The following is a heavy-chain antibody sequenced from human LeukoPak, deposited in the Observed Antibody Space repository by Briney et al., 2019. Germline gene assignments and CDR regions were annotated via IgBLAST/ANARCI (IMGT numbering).Heavy chain of an antibody. Sequence: GESLKISCKASGYSFTSYWIAWVRQMPGKGLEWMGIIYLGDFDTRYSPSFQGQVTISADRSISTAYLQWSSLKASDTAMYYCARGGTTTRTFDYWGQGTLVTVSS. CDR3: ARGGTTTRTFDY. V-gene: IGHV5-51*01. CDR2: IYLGDFDT. J-gene: IGHJ4*02. D-gene: IGHD1-7*01. CDR1: GYSFTSYW.